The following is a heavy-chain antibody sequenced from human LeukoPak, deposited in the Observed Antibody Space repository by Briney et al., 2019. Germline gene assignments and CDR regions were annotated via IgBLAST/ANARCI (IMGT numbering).Heavy chain of an antibody. CDR1: GYSFTSYW. D-gene: IGHD3-9*01. CDR3: ARALKTFNSDWYGSDN. CDR2: VYPGDSDT. V-gene: IGHV5-51*01. Sequence: GESLTISCKASGYSFTSYWIGWVRQMPGKGLEWLGIVYPGDSDTKYSPSFQGQVTISADRSISTAFLQWTSLTASDTAMYYCARALKTFNSDWYGSDNWGQGALVTVSS. J-gene: IGHJ4*02.